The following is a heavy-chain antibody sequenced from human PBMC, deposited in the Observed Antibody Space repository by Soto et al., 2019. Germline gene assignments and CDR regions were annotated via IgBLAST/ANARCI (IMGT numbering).Heavy chain of an antibody. CDR3: ARGHPFYSSSWYIEFDP. V-gene: IGHV1-3*01. CDR1: GYTFTSYA. CDR2: INADSGST. J-gene: IGHJ5*02. D-gene: IGHD6-13*01. Sequence: ASVKVSCKASGYTFTSYAMHWVRQAPGQRLEWMGWINADSGSTKYSQKFQGRVTMTRDTSISTAYMELSRLRSDDTAVYYCARGHPFYSSSWYIEFDPWGQGTLVTVSS.